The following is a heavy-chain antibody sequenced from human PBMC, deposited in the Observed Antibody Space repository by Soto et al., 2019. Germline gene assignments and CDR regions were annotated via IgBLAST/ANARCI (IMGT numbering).Heavy chain of an antibody. Sequence: PGGSLRLSCEASGFSFGSYSMNWVRQAPGKGLEWVSFISGRGTTTYYADSVKGRFTVSRDNAKNSLSLEVNSLRDEDTAVYYCARLRYCSSATCKYYFYYYGMDVWGQGTTVTVSS. CDR1: GFSFGSYS. J-gene: IGHJ6*02. CDR3: ARLRYCSSATCKYYFYYYGMDV. D-gene: IGHD2-2*01. CDR2: ISGRGTTT. V-gene: IGHV3-48*02.